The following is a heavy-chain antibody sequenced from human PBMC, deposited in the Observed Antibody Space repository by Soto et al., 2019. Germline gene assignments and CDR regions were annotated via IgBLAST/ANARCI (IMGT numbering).Heavy chain of an antibody. V-gene: IGHV3-33*01. CDR2: IWYDGSNK. D-gene: IGHD2-2*01. J-gene: IGHJ6*02. CDR3: AREIHQLLSIVVNFYGMDV. Sequence: QVQLVESGGGVVQPGRSLRLSCTASGFTFSSYGMHWVRQAPGKGLEWVAVIWYDGSNKYYADSVKGRFTISRDNSKNTLYLQMNSLRAEDTAVYYCAREIHQLLSIVVNFYGMDVWGQGTTVTVSS. CDR1: GFTFSSYG.